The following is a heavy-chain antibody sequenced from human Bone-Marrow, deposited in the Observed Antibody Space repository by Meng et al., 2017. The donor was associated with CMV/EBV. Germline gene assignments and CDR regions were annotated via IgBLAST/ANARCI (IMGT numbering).Heavy chain of an antibody. Sequence: SETLSLTCAVYGGSFSGYYWSWIRQPPGKGLEWIGEINHSGSTNYNPSLKSRVTISVDTSKNQFSLKLSSVTVADTAVYYCARRGRGYSYGLPGNWFDPWGQGTLVTVSS. D-gene: IGHD5-18*01. CDR2: INHSGST. CDR1: GGSFSGYY. CDR3: ARRGRGYSYGLPGNWFDP. J-gene: IGHJ5*02. V-gene: IGHV4-34*01.